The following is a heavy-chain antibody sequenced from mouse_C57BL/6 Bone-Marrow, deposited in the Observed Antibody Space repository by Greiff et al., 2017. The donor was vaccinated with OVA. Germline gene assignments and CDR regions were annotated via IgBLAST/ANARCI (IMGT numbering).Heavy chain of an antibody. CDR2: IDPSDSET. Sequence: QVQLKQPGAELVRPGSSVKLSCKASGYTFTSYWMHWVKQRPIQGLEWIGNIDPSDSETPYNQKFKDKATLTVDKSSSTAYVQLSSLTSEDSAVYYCARSDYGSSYWYFDVWGTGTTVTVSS. J-gene: IGHJ1*03. CDR3: ARSDYGSSYWYFDV. D-gene: IGHD1-1*01. CDR1: GYTFTSYW. V-gene: IGHV1-52*01.